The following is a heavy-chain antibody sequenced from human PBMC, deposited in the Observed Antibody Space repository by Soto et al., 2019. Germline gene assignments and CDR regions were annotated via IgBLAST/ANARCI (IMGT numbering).Heavy chain of an antibody. CDR2: IYYSGST. J-gene: IGHJ5*02. CDR3: ARDRYHVGATWLDP. CDR1: GGSLSNSDYY. D-gene: IGHD1-26*01. Sequence: PSETLSLTCTVSGGSLSNSDYYWSWIRQPPGEGLEWIGYIYYSGSTSYNPSLKSRLTISMDTSKNQFSLKLTSVTPADTAVYYCARDRYHVGATWLDPWGRATLVSVSS. V-gene: IGHV4-30-4*01.